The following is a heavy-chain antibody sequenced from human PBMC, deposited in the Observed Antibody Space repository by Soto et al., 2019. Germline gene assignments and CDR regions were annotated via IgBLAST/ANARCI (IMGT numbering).Heavy chain of an antibody. Sequence: EVQLVESGGGLIQPGGSLRLSCAASGFTVSNTYMTWVRQAPGKGLEWVSIIHRGGSTYYANSVAGRFTISRDNSKTTLHLQMNSLRAADTAVYYCAGGVGYCCDGNCSSLELPYCYSGMDVWGQGTTVTVSS. CDR1: GFTVSNTY. D-gene: IGHD2-15*01. CDR2: IHRGGST. V-gene: IGHV3-53*01. CDR3: AGGVGYCCDGNCSSLELPYCYSGMDV. J-gene: IGHJ6*02.